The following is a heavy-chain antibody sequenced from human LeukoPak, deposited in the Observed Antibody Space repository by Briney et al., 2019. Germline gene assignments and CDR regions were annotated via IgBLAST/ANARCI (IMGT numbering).Heavy chain of an antibody. Sequence: SVKVSCKTSGDTFRRYAIIWVRQAPGQGLEWMGGIIPMFGAANYAQKLQGRVTFTADKSTNTVYMDLRSLTSEDTAVYYCARTTSQSIVAAGDYWGQGTLVIVSS. D-gene: IGHD2-15*01. V-gene: IGHV1-69*06. CDR3: ARTTSQSIVAAGDY. CDR2: IIPMFGAA. J-gene: IGHJ4*02. CDR1: GDTFRRYA.